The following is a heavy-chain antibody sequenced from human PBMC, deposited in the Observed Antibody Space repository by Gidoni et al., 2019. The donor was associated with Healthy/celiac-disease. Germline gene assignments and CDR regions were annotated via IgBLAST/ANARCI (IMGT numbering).Heavy chain of an antibody. CDR1: GGSFRGYY. D-gene: IGHD3-3*01. CDR3: ARGSILEPFDY. J-gene: IGHJ4*02. V-gene: IGHV4-34*01. Sequence: QVQLQQWGAGLLKPSETLSLTCAVYGGSFRGYYWSWIRQPPGKGLEWIGEINHSGSTNYNPSLKSRVTISVDTSKNQFSLKLSSVTAADTAVYYCARGSILEPFDYWGQGTLVTVSS. CDR2: INHSGST.